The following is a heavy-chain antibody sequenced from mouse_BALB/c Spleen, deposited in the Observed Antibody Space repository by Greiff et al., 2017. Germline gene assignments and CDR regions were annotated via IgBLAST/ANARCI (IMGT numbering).Heavy chain of an antibody. D-gene: IGHD2-1*01. V-gene: IGHV3-2*02. Sequence: EVQLQESGPGLVKPSQSLSLTCTVTGYSITSDYAWNWIRQFPGNKLEWMGYISYSGSTSYNPSLKSRISITRDTSKNQFFLQLNSVTTEDTATYYCARGGNYLFAYWGQGTLVTVSA. CDR3: ARGGNYLFAY. J-gene: IGHJ3*01. CDR1: GYSITSDYA. CDR2: ISYSGST.